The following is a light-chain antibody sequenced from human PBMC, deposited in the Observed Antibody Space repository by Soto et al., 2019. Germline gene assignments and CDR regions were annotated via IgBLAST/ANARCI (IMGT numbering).Light chain of an antibody. CDR3: QQLRMYPST. V-gene: IGKV3-15*01. Sequence: EIVLTQSPATLSLSPGERATLSCRASQSVSSNLAWYQQKPGQAPRLLIYGASTRATGIPARFSGSGSGTEFTLTISSLQSEDFATYYCQQLRMYPSTFGGGTKVDIK. J-gene: IGKJ4*01. CDR1: QSVSSN. CDR2: GAS.